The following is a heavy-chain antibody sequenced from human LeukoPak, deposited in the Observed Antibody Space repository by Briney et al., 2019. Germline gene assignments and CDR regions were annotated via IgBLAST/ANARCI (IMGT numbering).Heavy chain of an antibody. D-gene: IGHD2-21*02. J-gene: IGHJ3*02. CDR2: IYPGDSDT. CDR1: GYSFTSYW. Sequence: GESLEISCKGSGYSFTSYWIGWGRQMPGKGLEWMGIIYPGDSDTRYSPSFQGQVTISADKSISTAYLQWSSLKASDTAMYYCARTVDCGGDCYMGGHAFHIWGQGTMVTVSS. V-gene: IGHV5-51*01. CDR3: ARTVDCGGDCYMGGHAFHI.